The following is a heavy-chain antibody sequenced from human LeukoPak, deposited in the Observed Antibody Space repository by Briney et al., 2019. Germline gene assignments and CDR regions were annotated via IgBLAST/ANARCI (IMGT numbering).Heavy chain of an antibody. CDR1: GYSISSGYF. V-gene: IGHV4-38-2*02. J-gene: IGHJ5*02. CDR2: IYQSETA. CDR3: ARASYYYGSGSGPRFDP. Sequence: PSETLSLTCTVSGYSISSGYFWGLMRQPPGKLQEWIGSIYQSETAHYNPSLKSRVTMSVDTSKNQFSLKLSSVTAADTAVYYCARASYYYGSGSGPRFDPWGQGTLVTVSS. D-gene: IGHD3-10*01.